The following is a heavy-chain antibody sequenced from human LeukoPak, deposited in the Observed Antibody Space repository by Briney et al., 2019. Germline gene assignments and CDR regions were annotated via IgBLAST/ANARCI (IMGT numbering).Heavy chain of an antibody. CDR3: ARLYYYHSRGLRPFDP. D-gene: IGHD3-22*01. CDR1: GGSLNSTNW. Sequence: PSGTLSLTCAVSGGSLNSTNWWSWVRQAPGKGLEWIGEIYHSGTTSYNPSLKSRVSISVDKSKNQFSLKLNSVTAADTAVYFCARLYYYHSRGLRPFDPWGQGTLVTVSS. J-gene: IGHJ5*02. V-gene: IGHV4-4*02. CDR2: IYHSGTT.